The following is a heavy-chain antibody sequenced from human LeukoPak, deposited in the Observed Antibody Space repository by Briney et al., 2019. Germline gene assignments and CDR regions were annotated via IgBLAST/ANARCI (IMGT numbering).Heavy chain of an antibody. Sequence: SETLSLTCTVSGGSISSYYWSWIRQPPGKGLEWIGEINHSGSTNYNPSLKSRVTISVDTSKNQFSLKLSSVTAADTAVYYCARGDYGAATAILYYFDYWGQGTLVTVSS. CDR2: INHSGST. V-gene: IGHV4-34*01. J-gene: IGHJ4*02. CDR3: ARGDYGAATAILYYFDY. D-gene: IGHD4-17*01. CDR1: GGSISSYY.